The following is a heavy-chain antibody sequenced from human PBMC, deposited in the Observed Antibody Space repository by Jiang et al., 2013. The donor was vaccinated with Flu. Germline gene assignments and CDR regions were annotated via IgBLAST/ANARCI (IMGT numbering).Heavy chain of an antibody. CDR2: IDWNSGSI. J-gene: IGHJ6*02. Sequence: QLVESGGGLVQPGRSLRLSCAGSGFTFDDYAMHWVRQPPGKGLEWVSGIDWNSGSIGYADSVKGRFTISRDNAKNSLYLQMNSLRAEDTALYYCVKDISYSSDRYYGMDVWGQGTTVTVFS. D-gene: IGHD3-22*01. CDR1: GFTFDDYA. CDR3: VKDISYSSDRYYGMDV. V-gene: IGHV3-9*01.